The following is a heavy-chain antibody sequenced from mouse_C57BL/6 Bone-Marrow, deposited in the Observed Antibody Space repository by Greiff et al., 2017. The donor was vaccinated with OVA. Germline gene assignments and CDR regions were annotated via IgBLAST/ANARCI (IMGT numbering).Heavy chain of an antibody. V-gene: IGHV1-69*01. CDR3: ASGGSSDAMDY. CDR1: GYTFTSYW. CDR2: IDPSDSYT. Sequence: VQLQQPGAELVMPGASVKLSCKASGYTFTSYWMHWVKQRPGQGLEWIGEIDPSDSYTNYNQKFKGKSTLTVDKSSSTAYMQLSSLTSEDSAVYYCASGGSSDAMDYWGQGTSVTVSS. J-gene: IGHJ4*01. D-gene: IGHD3-2*02.